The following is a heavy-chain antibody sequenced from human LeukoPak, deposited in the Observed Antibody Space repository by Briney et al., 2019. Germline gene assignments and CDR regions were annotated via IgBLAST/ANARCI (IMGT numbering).Heavy chain of an antibody. J-gene: IGHJ5*02. Sequence: SETLSLTCTVSGGSISSSYWSWIRQPPGKGLEWIGYIYYSGSTNFNPSLKSRVTISVDTSKNQFSLKLGSVIAADTAVYYCARAVRDRGVILPWFDPWGQGTLVTVSS. V-gene: IGHV4-59*01. CDR3: ARAVRDRGVILPWFDP. CDR1: GGSISSSY. D-gene: IGHD3-10*01. CDR2: IYYSGST.